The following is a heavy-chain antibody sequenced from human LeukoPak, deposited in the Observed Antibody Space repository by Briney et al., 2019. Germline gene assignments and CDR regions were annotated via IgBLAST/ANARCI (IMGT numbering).Heavy chain of an antibody. D-gene: IGHD3/OR15-3a*01. V-gene: IGHV4-39*07. Sequence: SETLSLTCTVSGGSISTTSFYWGWIRQPPGKGLEWIGNVYYSGSTYYNPSLKSRVTISVDTSKNQFSLKLSSVTAADTAVYYCARNGAVDWDAEYAFDIWGQGTWVTVSS. CDR1: GGSISTTSFY. J-gene: IGHJ3*02. CDR2: VYYSGST. CDR3: ARNGAVDWDAEYAFDI.